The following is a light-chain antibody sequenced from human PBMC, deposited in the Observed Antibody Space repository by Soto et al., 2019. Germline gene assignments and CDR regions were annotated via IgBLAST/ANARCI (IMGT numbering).Light chain of an antibody. CDR2: GNS. Sequence: QSVLTQPPSVSGAPGQRVTISCTGSSSNIGAGYDVHWYQQLPGTAPKLLIYGNSNRPSGVPDRFSGSKSDTSASLAITGLQAEDEADYYCQSYDSSLSAHVVFGGGTKLTVL. J-gene: IGLJ2*01. CDR1: SSNIGAGYD. V-gene: IGLV1-40*01. CDR3: QSYDSSLSAHVV.